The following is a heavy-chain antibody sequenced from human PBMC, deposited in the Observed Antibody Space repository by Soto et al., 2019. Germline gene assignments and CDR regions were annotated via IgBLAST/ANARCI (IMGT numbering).Heavy chain of an antibody. CDR3: ARDGSGYYYGSGSYYPLNWFDP. Sequence: SVKVSCKASGGTFSSYATSWVRQAPGQGLEWMGGIIPIFGTANYAQKFQGRVTITADKSTSTAYMELSSLRSEDTAVYYCARDGSGYYYGSGSYYPLNWFDPWGQGTLVTVSS. CDR1: GGTFSSYA. CDR2: IIPIFGTA. J-gene: IGHJ5*02. V-gene: IGHV1-69*06. D-gene: IGHD3-10*01.